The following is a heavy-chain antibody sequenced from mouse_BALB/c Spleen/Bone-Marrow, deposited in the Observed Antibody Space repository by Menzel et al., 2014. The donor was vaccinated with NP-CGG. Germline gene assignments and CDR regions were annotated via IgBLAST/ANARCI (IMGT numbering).Heavy chain of an antibody. CDR1: GFTFSSFG. D-gene: IGHD4-1*01. J-gene: IGHJ1*01. CDR2: TSSGSTAI. CDR3: TRGGNWDDFDV. V-gene: IGHV5-17*02. Sequence: EVMLVESGGGLVQPGGSRKLSCAASGFTFSSFGMHWVRQAPEKGLEWVAYTSSGSTAIFYADTVKGRFTISRDNPKNTLFLQMTSLRSEDTAMYYCTRGGNWDDFDVWGAGTTVTVSS.